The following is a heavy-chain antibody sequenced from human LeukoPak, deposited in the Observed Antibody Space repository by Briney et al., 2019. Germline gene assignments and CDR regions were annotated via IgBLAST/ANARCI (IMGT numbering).Heavy chain of an antibody. J-gene: IGHJ4*02. CDR1: GGSISSSNW. D-gene: IGHD6-13*01. CDR3: ASGVKVGSSWDFDY. V-gene: IGHV4-4*02. Sequence: PSETLSLTCAVSGGSISSSNWWSWVRPPPGKGLEWIGEIYHSGSTNYNPSLKSRVTISVDKSKNQFSLKLSSVTAADTAVYYCASGVKVGSSWDFDYWGQGTLVTVSS. CDR2: IYHSGST.